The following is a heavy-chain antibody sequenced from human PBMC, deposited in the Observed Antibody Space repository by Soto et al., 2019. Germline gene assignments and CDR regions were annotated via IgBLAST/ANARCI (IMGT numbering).Heavy chain of an antibody. CDR3: ARHQSHSSSYVDP. CDR2: IYYSGST. V-gene: IGHV4-39*01. CDR1: SGSISSYF. Sequence: PSETLSLTCTVSSGSISSYFWSWIRQPPGKGLEWIGSIYYSGSTYYNPSLKSRVTISVDTSKNQFSLKLSSVTAADTAVYYCARHQSHSSSYVDPWGQGTLVTVSS. J-gene: IGHJ5*02. D-gene: IGHD6-13*01.